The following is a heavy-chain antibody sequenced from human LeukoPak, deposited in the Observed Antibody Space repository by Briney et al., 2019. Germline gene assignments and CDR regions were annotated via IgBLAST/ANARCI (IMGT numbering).Heavy chain of an antibody. V-gene: IGHV3-23*01. J-gene: IGHJ4*02. D-gene: IGHD3-10*01. Sequence: PGGSLRLSCTASGFTFSSYGMSWVRQAPGKGLEWVSAISGSGGSTYYADSVKGRFTISRDNSKNTLYLQMNSLRAEDTAVYYCAKDMTGGSGIFDYWGQGTLVTVSS. CDR1: GFTFSSYG. CDR2: ISGSGGST. CDR3: AKDMTGGSGIFDY.